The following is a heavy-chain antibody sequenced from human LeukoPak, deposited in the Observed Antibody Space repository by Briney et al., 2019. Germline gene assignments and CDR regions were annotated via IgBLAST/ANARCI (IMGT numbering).Heavy chain of an antibody. D-gene: IGHD3-9*01. CDR2: ISAYNGNT. J-gene: IGHJ6*03. Sequence: ASVKVSCKASGYTFTSYGISWVRQAPGQGLEWMGWISAYNGNTNYAQKLQGRVTMTTDTSTSTAYMELRSLRSDDTAVYYCARRGYDILTGYPSNPYYYYYMDVWGKGITVTVSS. CDR3: ARRGYDILTGYPSNPYYYYYMDV. V-gene: IGHV1-18*01. CDR1: GYTFTSYG.